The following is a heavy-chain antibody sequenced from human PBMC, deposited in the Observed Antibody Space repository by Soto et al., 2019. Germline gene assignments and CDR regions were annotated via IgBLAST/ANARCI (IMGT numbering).Heavy chain of an antibody. CDR1: GGSISSYY. D-gene: IGHD6-13*01. J-gene: IGHJ6*01. V-gene: IGHV4-59*01. CDR2: ICYSGST. Sequence: PSETLSLTCTVSGGSISSYYWSWIRQPPGKGLEWIGYICYSGSTNYNPSLKSRVTISVDTSKNQFSLKLSSVTAADTAVYYCARDMSRIAAAKDNYYYYYGMDVWGQGTTVTVPS. CDR3: ARDMSRIAAAKDNYYYYYGMDV.